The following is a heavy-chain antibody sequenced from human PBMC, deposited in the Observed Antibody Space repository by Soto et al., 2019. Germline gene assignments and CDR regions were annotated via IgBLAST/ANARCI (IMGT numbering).Heavy chain of an antibody. D-gene: IGHD6-19*01. CDR3: ARQAVAGAFDY. Sequence: QVQLVESGGGVVQPGRSLRLSCAASGFTFSNYGMHWVRQAPGKGLEWVAVIWFDGSNKYYADSVKGRFTISRDNSKNTLFLQVNSLRAGDTAVYYCARQAVAGAFDYWGQGTLVTVSS. V-gene: IGHV3-33*01. J-gene: IGHJ4*02. CDR1: GFTFSNYG. CDR2: IWFDGSNK.